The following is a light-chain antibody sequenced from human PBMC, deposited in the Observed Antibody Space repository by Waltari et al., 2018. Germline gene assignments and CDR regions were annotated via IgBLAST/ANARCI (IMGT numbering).Light chain of an antibody. CDR2: DVT. J-gene: IGLJ2*01. CDR1: SSNVGGYNY. V-gene: IGLV2-11*01. Sequence: QSALTQPRSVSGSPGQSVTISCTGTSSNVGGYNYVSWYQQHPGKAPKFIIYDVTKRPSGVPDRFSGSKSGNTASLTISGVQAEDVADYYCCSYAGSYTLIFGGGTKLTVL. CDR3: CSYAGSYTLI.